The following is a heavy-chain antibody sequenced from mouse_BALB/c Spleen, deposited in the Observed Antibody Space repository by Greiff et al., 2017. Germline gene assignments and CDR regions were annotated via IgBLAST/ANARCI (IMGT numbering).Heavy chain of an antibody. Sequence: DVQLVESGGGLVKPGGSLKLSCAASGFTFSSYAMSWVRQTPEKRLEWVASISSGGSTYYPDSVKGRFTISRDNARNILYLQMSSLRSEDTAMNYCARRFYDYDYAMDYWGQGTSVTVSS. CDR2: ISSGGST. CDR3: ARRFYDYDYAMDY. J-gene: IGHJ4*01. D-gene: IGHD2-4*01. CDR1: GFTFSSYA. V-gene: IGHV5-6-5*01.